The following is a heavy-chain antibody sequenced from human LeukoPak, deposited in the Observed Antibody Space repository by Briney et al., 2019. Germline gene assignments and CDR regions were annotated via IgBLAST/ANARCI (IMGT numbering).Heavy chain of an antibody. CDR2: IRYDGSNK. D-gene: IGHD5-24*01. J-gene: IGHJ1*01. V-gene: IGHV3-30*02. CDR3: ARGNNTFEMATLALDH. CDR1: GFTFSSYG. Sequence: PGGSLRLSCAASGFTFSSYGMHWVRQAPGKGLEWVAFIRYDGSNKYYADSVKGRFTISRDNSKNTLYLQMNSLRAEDTAVYYCARGNNTFEMATLALDHWGQGALVTVSS.